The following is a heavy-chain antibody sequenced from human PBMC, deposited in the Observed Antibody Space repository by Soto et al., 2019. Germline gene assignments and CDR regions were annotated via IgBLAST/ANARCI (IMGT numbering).Heavy chain of an antibody. CDR3: ARGYCSGGSCYSFGNCYYYMDV. CDR1: GGSISSYY. V-gene: IGHV4-59*01. CDR2: IYYSGSI. J-gene: IGHJ6*03. D-gene: IGHD2-15*01. Sequence: SETLSLTCTVSGGSISSYYWSWIRQPPGKGLEWIGYIYYSGSINYNPSLNSRVTISVDTSKNQFSLRLSSVTAADTAVYYCARGYCSGGSCYSFGNCYYYMDVWGKGTTVTVSS.